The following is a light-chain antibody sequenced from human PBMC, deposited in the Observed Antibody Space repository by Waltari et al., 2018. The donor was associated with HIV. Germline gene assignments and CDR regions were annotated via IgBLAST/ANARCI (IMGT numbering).Light chain of an antibody. CDR3: ATWDDSLNGRV. Sequence: QSVLTQPPSASGTPGQRVTISCSGSSSNIGSNTVNWYQQLPGTAPKLLIYSNYHRPSGVPDRCSGAKSGTSASLAISGLQSEDEAYYYCATWDDSLNGRVFGGGTKLTVL. J-gene: IGLJ3*02. CDR2: SNY. CDR1: SSNIGSNT. V-gene: IGLV1-44*01.